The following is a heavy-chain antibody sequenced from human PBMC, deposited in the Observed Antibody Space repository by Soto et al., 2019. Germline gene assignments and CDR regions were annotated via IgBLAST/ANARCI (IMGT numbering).Heavy chain of an antibody. CDR1: GGSISSSSYY. Sequence: SETLSLTCTVSGGSISSSSYYWGWIRQPPGKGLEWIGSIYYSGSTYYNPSLKSRVTISVDTSKNQFSLKLSSVTAADTAVYYCARVAVYSSGWYLPGWFDPWGQGTLVTVSS. D-gene: IGHD6-19*01. CDR2: IYYSGST. V-gene: IGHV4-39*01. CDR3: ARVAVYSSGWYLPGWFDP. J-gene: IGHJ5*02.